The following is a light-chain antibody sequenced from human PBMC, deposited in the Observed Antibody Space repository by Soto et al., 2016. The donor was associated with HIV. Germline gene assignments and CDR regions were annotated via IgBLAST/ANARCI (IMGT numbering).Light chain of an antibody. J-gene: IGKJ3*01. CDR1: QDIGND. Sequence: DIQMTQSPSSLSASVGDIVTITCRASQDIGNDLGWYQQKPGQAPKRLIYGASSLESGVPSRFSGSASGGTGTDFTLTIDSLQPEDFATYYCQQTDSFPFTFGPGTKVNV. V-gene: IGKV1-17*01. CDR3: QQTDSFPFT. CDR2: GAS.